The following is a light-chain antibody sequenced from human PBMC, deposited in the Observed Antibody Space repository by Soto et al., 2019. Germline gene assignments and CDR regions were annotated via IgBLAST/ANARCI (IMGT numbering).Light chain of an antibody. J-gene: IGLJ2*01. Sequence: QSVLTQPPSASGTPGQRVTISCSGSTSNIGTNIVNWYRELPGTAPKLLIYSNNQRPSGVPDRFSGSKSGTSASLAISGLQSEDEADYYCAAWDDSLNGVLFGGGTKLTVL. CDR2: SNN. CDR3: AAWDDSLNGVL. CDR1: TSNIGTNI. V-gene: IGLV1-44*01.